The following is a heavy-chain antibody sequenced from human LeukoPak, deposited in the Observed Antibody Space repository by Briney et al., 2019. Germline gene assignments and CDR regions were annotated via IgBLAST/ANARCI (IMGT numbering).Heavy chain of an antibody. CDR2: ISYTGST. Sequence: SETLSLTCTVSGGSISSYYWTWIRLPPGKGLEWIGYISYTGSTNYNPSLKSRVTISVDTSKNQFSLKLSSVTAADTAVYYCARGLHTNDYWGQGTLVTVSS. CDR1: GGSISSYY. J-gene: IGHJ4*02. CDR3: ARGLHTNDY. D-gene: IGHD3-16*01. V-gene: IGHV4-59*01.